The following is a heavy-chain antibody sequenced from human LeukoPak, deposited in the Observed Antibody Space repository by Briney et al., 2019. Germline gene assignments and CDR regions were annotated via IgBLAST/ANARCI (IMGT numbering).Heavy chain of an antibody. V-gene: IGHV3-23*01. D-gene: IGHD3-3*01. CDR1: GFTFSSYS. CDR2: IIGSGGIT. J-gene: IGHJ4*02. Sequence: PGGSLRLSCAASGFTFSSYSMNWVRQAPGKGVEWISGIIGSGGITYYADSVKGRFTISRDNSKNTLYLQIYSLRAGDTAVYYCAKDDALIRFNDWGQGTLVTVSS. CDR3: AKDDALIRFND.